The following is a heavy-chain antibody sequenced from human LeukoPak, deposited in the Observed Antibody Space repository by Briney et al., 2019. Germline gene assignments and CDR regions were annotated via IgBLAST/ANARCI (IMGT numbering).Heavy chain of an antibody. CDR1: GGSISSYY. CDR3: ARGPHSSGWF. D-gene: IGHD6-19*01. V-gene: IGHV4-59*01. J-gene: IGHJ4*02. Sequence: SETLSLTCTVSGGSISSYYWSWIRQPPGKGLEWIGYIYYSGSTNYNPSLKGRVTISVDTSKNQFSLKLSSVTAADTAVYYCARGPHSSGWFWGQGTLVTVSS. CDR2: IYYSGST.